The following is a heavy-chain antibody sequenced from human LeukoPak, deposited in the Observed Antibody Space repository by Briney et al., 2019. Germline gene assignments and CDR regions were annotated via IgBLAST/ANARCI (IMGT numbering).Heavy chain of an antibody. CDR1: GGSFSGYY. Sequence: SETLSLTCAVYGGSFSGYYWSWIRQPPGKGLEWIGEINHSGSTNYNPSLKSRVTISVDTSKNQFSLKLSSVTAADTAVYYCARGVPMDVWGQGTTVIVSS. V-gene: IGHV4-34*01. J-gene: IGHJ6*02. CDR2: INHSGST. CDR3: ARGVPMDV.